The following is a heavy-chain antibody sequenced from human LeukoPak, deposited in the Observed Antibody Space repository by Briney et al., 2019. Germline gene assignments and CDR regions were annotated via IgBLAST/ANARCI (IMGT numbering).Heavy chain of an antibody. CDR1: GFTFSDHY. J-gene: IGHJ4*02. V-gene: IGHV3-72*01. CDR2: IKNKANSYTT. Sequence: GGSLRLSCAASGFTFSDHYMDWVRQAPGKGLEWVGRIKNKANSYTTEYAASVKGRFTISRDDSKNSLYPQMNSLRIEDTALYYCGKITWGNGWPQDYWGQGTLVTISS. CDR3: GKITWGNGWPQDY. D-gene: IGHD6-19*01.